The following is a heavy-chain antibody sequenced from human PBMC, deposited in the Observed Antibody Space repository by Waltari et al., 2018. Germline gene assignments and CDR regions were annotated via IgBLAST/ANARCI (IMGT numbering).Heavy chain of an antibody. CDR1: GGSISSSSYY. Sequence: QLQLQESGPGLVKPSETLSLTCTVSGGSISSSSYYWGWIRQPPGTGLEWIGSIYYSGSPYHNPSLKSRVTISVDTSKNQFSLKLSSVTAADTAVYYCARDGIVVVPAASNWFDPWGQGTLVTVSS. J-gene: IGHJ5*02. V-gene: IGHV4-39*07. D-gene: IGHD2-2*01. CDR2: IYYSGSP. CDR3: ARDGIVVVPAASNWFDP.